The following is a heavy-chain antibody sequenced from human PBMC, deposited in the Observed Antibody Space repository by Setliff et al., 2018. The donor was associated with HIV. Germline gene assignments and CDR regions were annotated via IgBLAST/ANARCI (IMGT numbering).Heavy chain of an antibody. J-gene: IGHJ3*02. D-gene: IGHD1-26*01. CDR3: TRGPWSKVVTTDTFDI. CDR1: GYSFTSHW. Sequence: ASVKVSCKASGYSFTSHWMHWVRQAPGQGLEWMGMINPSGGDTRYAQKFYGRVTLNTDASTSTCSMELRSLRSDDAAVYYCTRGPWSKVVTTDTFDIWGQGTMVTV. CDR2: INPSGGDT. V-gene: IGHV1-46*01.